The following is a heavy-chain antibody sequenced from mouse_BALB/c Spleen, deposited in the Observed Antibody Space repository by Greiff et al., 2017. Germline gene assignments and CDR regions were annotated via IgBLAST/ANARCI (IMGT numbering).Heavy chain of an antibody. Sequence: EVHLVESGGGLVKPGGSLKLSCAASGFAFSSYDMSWVRQTPEKRLECVAYISSGGGSTYYPDTVKGRFTISRDNAKNTLYLQMSSLKSEDTAMYYCARRLHYYGYFDYWGQGTTLTVSS. CDR3: ARRLHYYGYFDY. J-gene: IGHJ2*01. D-gene: IGHD1-2*01. CDR1: GFAFSSYD. CDR2: ISSGGGST. V-gene: IGHV5-12-1*01.